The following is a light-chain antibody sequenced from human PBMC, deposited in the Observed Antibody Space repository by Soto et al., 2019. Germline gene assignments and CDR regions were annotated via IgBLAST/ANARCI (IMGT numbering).Light chain of an antibody. Sequence: QSVLTQPPSVSGTPGQRVTISCSGTSSDVGAYNYVSWYQQHPGKAPKLMIYEVTYRPSGVSDRFSGSRSGNTASLTISGLQAEDESDYYCSSYTSSTTWVFGGGTKVTVL. J-gene: IGLJ3*02. CDR1: SSDVGAYNY. CDR2: EVT. CDR3: SSYTSSTTWV. V-gene: IGLV2-14*01.